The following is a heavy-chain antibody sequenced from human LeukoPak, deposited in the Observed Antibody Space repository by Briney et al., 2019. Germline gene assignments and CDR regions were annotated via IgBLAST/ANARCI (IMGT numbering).Heavy chain of an antibody. Sequence: PGGSLRLSCAASGFTFSSYAMSWVRQAPGKGLEWVSAISGSGGSTNYADSVKGRFTISRDNSKSTLYLQMNSLRAEDTAVYYCAKEGRITIFGVVKGPFYGMDVWGQGTTVTVSS. CDR3: AKEGRITIFGVVKGPFYGMDV. V-gene: IGHV3-23*01. J-gene: IGHJ6*02. D-gene: IGHD3-3*01. CDR2: ISGSGGST. CDR1: GFTFSSYA.